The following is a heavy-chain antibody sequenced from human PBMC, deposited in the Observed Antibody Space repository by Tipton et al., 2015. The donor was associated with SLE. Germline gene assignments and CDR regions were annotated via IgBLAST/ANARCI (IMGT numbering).Heavy chain of an antibody. Sequence: SLRLSCAASGFTFSSYGMHWVRQAPGKRLEWVAVIWYDGSNKYYADSVKGRFTISRDNSKNTLYLQMNSLRAEDTAVYYCATCIVVVPAAIAEYFQHWGRGTLVTVSS. CDR3: ATCIVVVPAAIAEYFQH. CDR2: IWYDGSNK. CDR1: GFTFSSYG. V-gene: IGHV3-33*01. D-gene: IGHD2-2*01. J-gene: IGHJ1*01.